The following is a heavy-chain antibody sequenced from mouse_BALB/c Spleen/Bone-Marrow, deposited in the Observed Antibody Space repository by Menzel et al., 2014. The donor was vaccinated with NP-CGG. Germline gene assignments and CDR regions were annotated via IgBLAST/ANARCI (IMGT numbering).Heavy chain of an antibody. V-gene: IGHV1-20*02. D-gene: IGHD2-3*01. CDR2: INPYNGDT. J-gene: IGHJ4*01. Sequence: EVQGVESGPELVKPGASVKISCKASGYSFTGYFMNWVIQSHGKSLEWIGRINPYNGDTFYNQKFNGKSTLTVDKYASTANMELRSLASEDSAVYDCARGGLLRAMDYWGQGTAVTVSS. CDR1: GYSFTGYF. CDR3: ARGGLLRAMDY.